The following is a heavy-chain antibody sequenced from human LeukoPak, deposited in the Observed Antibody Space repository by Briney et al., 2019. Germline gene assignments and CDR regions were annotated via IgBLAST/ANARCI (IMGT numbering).Heavy chain of an antibody. CDR2: IYPDDSES. D-gene: IGHD3-22*01. Sequence: GESLKISCEASGYSFTNYWIGWVRQMPGKGLEWMGIIYPDDSESKYSPSFQGQVTISADKSISTAYLQWISLKASDTAMYYCARSRDSSGYYYLIWGQGTLVTVSS. V-gene: IGHV5-51*01. CDR1: GYSFTNYW. CDR3: ARSRDSSGYYYLI. J-gene: IGHJ4*02.